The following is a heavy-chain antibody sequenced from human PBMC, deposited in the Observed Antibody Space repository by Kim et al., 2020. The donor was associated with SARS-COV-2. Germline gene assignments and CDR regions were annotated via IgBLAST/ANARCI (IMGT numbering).Heavy chain of an antibody. CDR3: ARSVSGSYYYGMDV. Sequence: SQSYQGRVTITRDTSASTAYMELSSLGSEDTAVYYCARSVSGSYYYGMDVWGQGTTVTVSS. V-gene: IGHV1-3*01. J-gene: IGHJ6*02. D-gene: IGHD1-26*01.